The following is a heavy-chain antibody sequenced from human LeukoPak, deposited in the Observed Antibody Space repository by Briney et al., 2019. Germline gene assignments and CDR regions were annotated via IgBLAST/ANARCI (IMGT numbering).Heavy chain of an antibody. V-gene: IGHV4-39*01. Sequence: SETLSLTCTVSGDSISSSSYYWGWIRQPPGKGLEWIGSIYYGGNTYYNPSLKSRVTISVDTSKNQFSLKLSSVTAADTAVYYCARRGHPMVRGVRATFDYWGQGTLVTVSS. CDR3: ARRGHPMVRGVRATFDY. CDR2: IYYGGNT. D-gene: IGHD3-10*01. J-gene: IGHJ4*02. CDR1: GDSISSSSYY.